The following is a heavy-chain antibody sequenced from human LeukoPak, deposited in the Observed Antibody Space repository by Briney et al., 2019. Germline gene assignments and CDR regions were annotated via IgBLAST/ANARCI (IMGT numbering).Heavy chain of an antibody. D-gene: IGHD3-22*01. CDR1: GGSFSGYY. J-gene: IGHJ4*02. V-gene: IGHV4-30-4*08. CDR2: IYYSGST. Sequence: NPSETLSLTCPVYGGSFSGYYWSWIRQPPGKGLEWIGYIYYSGSTYYNPSLKSRVTISVDTSKNQFSLKLSSVTAADTAVYYCARAGPTYYYDSSGYYSDYWGQGTLVTVSS. CDR3: ARAGPTYYYDSSGYYSDY.